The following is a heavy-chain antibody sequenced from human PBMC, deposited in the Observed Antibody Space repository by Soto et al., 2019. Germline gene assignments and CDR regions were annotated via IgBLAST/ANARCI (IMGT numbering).Heavy chain of an antibody. V-gene: IGHV4-31*03. Sequence: QVQLQESGPGLVKPSQTLSLTCTVSGGSIRSGGYYWSWIRQHPGKGLEWIGYFYYSGNTYYNPSRKSRLTISGDTSKHQFSLNLSSVTAADTAVYYCARAMGAINYFDSWGQGTLVTVSS. D-gene: IGHD1-26*01. CDR1: GGSIRSGGYY. J-gene: IGHJ4*02. CDR3: ARAMGAINYFDS. CDR2: FYYSGNT.